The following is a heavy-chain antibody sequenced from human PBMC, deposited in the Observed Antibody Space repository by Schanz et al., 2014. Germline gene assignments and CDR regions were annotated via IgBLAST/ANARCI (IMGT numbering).Heavy chain of an antibody. V-gene: IGHV1-69*04. CDR3: AREVGLYDRGWFDP. D-gene: IGHD3-22*01. J-gene: IGHJ5*02. Sequence: QVQLVQSGAEVKKPGSPVKVSCKSSGGTFSSYAISWVRQVPGQGLEWMGRIIPILGIATYAQKFQGRVTITADKSTFTAYMDVSSLRSEDTAVYYCAREVGLYDRGWFDPWGQGTLVTVSS. CDR2: IIPILGIA. CDR1: GGTFSSYA.